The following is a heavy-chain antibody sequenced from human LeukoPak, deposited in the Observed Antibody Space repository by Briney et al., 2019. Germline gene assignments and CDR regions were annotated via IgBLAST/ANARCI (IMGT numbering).Heavy chain of an antibody. CDR1: GYTFTSYY. D-gene: IGHD4-17*01. CDR2: INPSGGST. CDR3: ARDLAVTTSDWYFDL. V-gene: IGHV1-46*01. J-gene: IGHJ2*01. Sequence: AASVKVSCKASGYTFTSYYMHWVRQAPGQGLEWMGIINPSGGSTSYAQKFQGRVIMTRDTSTSTVYMELSSLRSEDTAVYYCARDLAVTTSDWYFDLWGRGTLVTVSP.